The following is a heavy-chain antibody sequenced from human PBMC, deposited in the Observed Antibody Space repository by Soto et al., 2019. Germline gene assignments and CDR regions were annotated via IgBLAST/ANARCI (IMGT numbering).Heavy chain of an antibody. Sequence: PGESLKISWKGSGYSLTSCWIGGVREMAGKGLGWRGIIYPGDSDTRYSPSFQGQLTISADKSISTAYLQWSSLKASDTAMYYCARTFGVVTPDGIDVWGHGTTVSATS. CDR1: GYSLTSCW. V-gene: IGHV5-51*01. J-gene: IGHJ6*02. CDR2: IYPGDSDT. CDR3: ARTFGVVTPDGIDV. D-gene: IGHD3-3*01.